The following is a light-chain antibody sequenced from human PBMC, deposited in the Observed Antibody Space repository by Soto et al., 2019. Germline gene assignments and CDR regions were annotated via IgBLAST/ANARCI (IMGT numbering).Light chain of an antibody. CDR3: QSYDSSLSAWV. CDR1: SSNIGAGYD. V-gene: IGLV1-40*01. J-gene: IGLJ3*02. CDR2: GNS. Sequence: QSVLTQPPSVSGAPGQRVTISCTESSSNIGAGYDVHWYQQLPGTAPKLLIYGNSNRPSGVPDRFSGSKSGTSASLAITGLQAEDEADYYGQSYDSSLSAWVFGGGTQLTVL.